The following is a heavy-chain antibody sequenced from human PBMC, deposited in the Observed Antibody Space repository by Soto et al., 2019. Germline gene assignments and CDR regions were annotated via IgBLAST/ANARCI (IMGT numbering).Heavy chain of an antibody. Sequence: PGGSLRLSCAASGLTFNRYWMHWVRHAPGEGLVWVSHVNTDGSNTNYADSVKGRFTISRDNAKSTLFLQMNSLRDEDTAVYYCAREFCSGGNCYTYYFDPWGQGIPVTVSS. V-gene: IGHV3-74*01. CDR2: VNTDGSNT. J-gene: IGHJ5*02. CDR3: AREFCSGGNCYTYYFDP. D-gene: IGHD2-15*01. CDR1: GLTFNRYW.